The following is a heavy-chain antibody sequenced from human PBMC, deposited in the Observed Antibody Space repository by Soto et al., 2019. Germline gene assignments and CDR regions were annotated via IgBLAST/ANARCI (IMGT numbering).Heavy chain of an antibody. Sequence: GGSLRLGCEASGFTFINYAMSWVRQSPGKGLEWVSSISDTGGDSYYADSMDGRFTVSRDNSKNTLYLQINSLRAEDTAIYYCVRDLYRSATMPCLDHWGQGALVTVSS. D-gene: IGHD1-1*01. J-gene: IGHJ4*02. CDR2: ISDTGGDS. V-gene: IGHV3-23*01. CDR1: GFTFINYA. CDR3: VRDLYRSATMPCLDH.